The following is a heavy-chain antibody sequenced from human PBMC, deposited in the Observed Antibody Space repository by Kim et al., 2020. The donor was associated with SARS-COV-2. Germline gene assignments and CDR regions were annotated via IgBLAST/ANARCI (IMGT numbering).Heavy chain of an antibody. V-gene: IGHV1-58*01. D-gene: IGHD4-17*01. J-gene: IGHJ2*01. CDR1: GFTFTSSA. CDR3: AAVPNLRLRQVWYFDL. CDR2: IVVGSGNT. Sequence: SVKVSCKASGFTFTSSAVQWVRQARGQRLEWIGWIVVGSGNTNYAQKFQERVTITRDMSTSTAYMELSSLRSEDTAVYYCAAVPNLRLRQVWYFDLWGRGTLVTVSS.